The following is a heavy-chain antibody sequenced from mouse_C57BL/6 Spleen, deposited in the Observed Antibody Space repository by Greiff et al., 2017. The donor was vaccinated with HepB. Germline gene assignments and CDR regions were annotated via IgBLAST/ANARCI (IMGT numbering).Heavy chain of an antibody. J-gene: IGHJ1*03. Sequence: EVQRVESGGGLVKPGGSLKISCAASGFTFSSYAMSWVRQTPEKRLEWVATISDGGSYTYYPDNVKGRCTISRDNAKNNLYLQMSHLKSEDAALYCCASHYYGSSLYWYFDVWGTGTTVTVSS. V-gene: IGHV5-4*01. D-gene: IGHD1-1*01. CDR1: GFTFSSYA. CDR2: ISDGGSYT. CDR3: ASHYYGSSLYWYFDV.